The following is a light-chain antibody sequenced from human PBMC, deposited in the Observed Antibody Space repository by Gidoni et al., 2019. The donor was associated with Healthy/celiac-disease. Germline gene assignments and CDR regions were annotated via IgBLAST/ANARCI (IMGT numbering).Light chain of an antibody. CDR3: QKYGSAPYT. CDR1: QSVSSSY. V-gene: IGKV3-20*01. J-gene: IGKJ2*01. Sequence: DIVLTQSPGTLSLSPVERATLSGRASQSVSSSYLAWYQQKPGQDPRLLIYGASSRSTGIPDRFSGSGSGTDITLTSSRLEPEDFAVDYCQKYGSAPYTFGQGTKLEIK. CDR2: GAS.